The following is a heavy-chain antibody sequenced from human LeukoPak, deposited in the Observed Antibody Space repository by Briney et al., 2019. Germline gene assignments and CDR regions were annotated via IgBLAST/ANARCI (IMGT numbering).Heavy chain of an antibody. CDR1: GFTFSSYA. CDR2: ISYDGSNK. V-gene: IGHV3-30-3*01. Sequence: GGSLRLSCAASGFTFSSYAMHWARQAPGKGLEWVAVISYDGSNKYYADSVKGRFTISRDNAKNSLYLQMNSLRAEDTAVYYCARTRGSGTGSYYFDYWGQGILVTVSS. J-gene: IGHJ4*02. D-gene: IGHD3-10*01. CDR3: ARTRGSGTGSYYFDY.